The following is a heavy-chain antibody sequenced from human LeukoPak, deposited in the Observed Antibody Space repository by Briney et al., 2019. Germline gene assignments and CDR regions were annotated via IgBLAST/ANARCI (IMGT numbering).Heavy chain of an antibody. D-gene: IGHD5-18*01. CDR3: ARDSPVDTAMDPDY. Sequence: PSETLSLTCAVYGGSFSGYYWSWIRQPPGKGLEWIGEINHSGSTNYNPSLKSRVTISVGTSKNQFSLKLSSVTAADTAVYYCARDSPVDTAMDPDYWGQGTLVTVSS. J-gene: IGHJ4*02. V-gene: IGHV4-34*01. CDR2: INHSGST. CDR1: GGSFSGYY.